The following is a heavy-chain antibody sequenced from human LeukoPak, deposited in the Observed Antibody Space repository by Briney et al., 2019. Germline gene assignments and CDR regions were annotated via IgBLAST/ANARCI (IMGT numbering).Heavy chain of an antibody. CDR1: GFTFSSYG. D-gene: IGHD2-15*01. CDR2: IRYDGNNK. Sequence: GGSLRLSCAASGFTFSSYGMHWVRQAPGKGLEWVAFIRYDGNNKYYADSVKGRFTISRDNSKNTLFLQMNSLRAEDTAVYYCAKFPVVAATPSDYWGQGTLVTVSS. J-gene: IGHJ4*02. V-gene: IGHV3-30*02. CDR3: AKFPVVAATPSDY.